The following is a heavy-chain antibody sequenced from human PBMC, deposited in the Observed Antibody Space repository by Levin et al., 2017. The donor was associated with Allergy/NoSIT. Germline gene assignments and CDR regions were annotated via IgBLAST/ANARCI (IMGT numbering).Heavy chain of an antibody. J-gene: IGHJ3*02. Sequence: SQTLSLTCTVSGDSISSSYWSWIRQPPGKGLEYIGYISNSGSTNYNPSLKSRVTISVDTSKNQFSLRLSSVTAADTAVYYCARLFSWVDAFDIWGQGTMVTVSS. CDR2: ISNSGST. V-gene: IGHV4-59*01. CDR3: ARLFSWVDAFDI. CDR1: GDSISSSY. D-gene: IGHD2/OR15-2a*01.